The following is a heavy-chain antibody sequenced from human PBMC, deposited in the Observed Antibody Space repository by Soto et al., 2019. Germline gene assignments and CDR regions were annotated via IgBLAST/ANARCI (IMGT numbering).Heavy chain of an antibody. Sequence: GASVKVSCKASGYTFTSYGISWVRQAPGQGLEWMGWISGYNGDTKFAQKLQGRVIMTTDTSTNTAYMELTSLRSDDTAVYYCAREGGSYSGWFDPWGQGTLVTVSS. V-gene: IGHV1-18*01. CDR1: GYTFTSYG. CDR3: AREGGSYSGWFDP. CDR2: ISGYNGDT. J-gene: IGHJ5*02. D-gene: IGHD1-26*01.